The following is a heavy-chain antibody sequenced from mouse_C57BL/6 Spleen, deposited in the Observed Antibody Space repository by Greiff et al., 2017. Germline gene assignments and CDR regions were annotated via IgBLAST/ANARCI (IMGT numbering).Heavy chain of an antibody. CDR2: IDPSDSDT. J-gene: IGHJ2*01. D-gene: IGHD1-1*01. CDR1: GYTFTSYW. CDR3: ARDYYGSSRYYVDY. V-gene: IGHV1-52*01. Sequence: QVQLQQPGAELVRPGSSVKLSCKASGYTFTSYWMHWVKQRPIQGLEWIGNIDPSDSDTHYNQKFKDKATLTVDKSSSPAYMQLSSLTSEDSAVYYCARDYYGSSRYYVDYWGQGTTLTVSS.